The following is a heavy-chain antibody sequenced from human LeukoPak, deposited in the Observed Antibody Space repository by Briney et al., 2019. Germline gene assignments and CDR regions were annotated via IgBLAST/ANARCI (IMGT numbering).Heavy chain of an antibody. J-gene: IGHJ4*02. CDR2: IYYSGST. D-gene: IGHD1-1*01. V-gene: IGHV4-59*04. Sequence: SETLSLTCTVSGGSISSYYWSWIRQPPGKGLEWIGSIYYSGSTYYNPSLKSRVTISVDTSKNQFSLKLSSVTAADTAVYYCARRGTTQDYWGQGTLVTVSS. CDR1: GGSISSYY. CDR3: ARRGTTQDY.